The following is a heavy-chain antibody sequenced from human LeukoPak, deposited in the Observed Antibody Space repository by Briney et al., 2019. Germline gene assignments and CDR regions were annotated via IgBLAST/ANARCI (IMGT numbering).Heavy chain of an antibody. Sequence: SETLSLTCTVSGGSISSSSYYWGWIRQPPGKGLEWIGSIYYSGSTYYNPSLKSRVTISVDTSKNQFSLKLSSVTAADTAVYYCARPRGSGSYYATYFDYWGQGTLVTVSS. CDR1: GGSISSSSYY. V-gene: IGHV4-39*01. CDR3: ARPRGSGSYYATYFDY. CDR2: IYYSGST. J-gene: IGHJ4*02. D-gene: IGHD3-10*01.